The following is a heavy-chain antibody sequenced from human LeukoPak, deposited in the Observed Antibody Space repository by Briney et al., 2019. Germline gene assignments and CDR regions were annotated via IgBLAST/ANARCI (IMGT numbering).Heavy chain of an antibody. Sequence: SETLSLTCAVYGGSFSGYYWSWIRQPPGKGLEWIGEINHSGSTNYNPPLKSRVTISVDTSKNQFSLKLSSVTAADTAVYYCARGRGFDPWGQGTLVTVSS. CDR1: GGSFSGYY. V-gene: IGHV4-34*01. J-gene: IGHJ5*02. CDR3: ARGRGFDP. CDR2: INHSGST.